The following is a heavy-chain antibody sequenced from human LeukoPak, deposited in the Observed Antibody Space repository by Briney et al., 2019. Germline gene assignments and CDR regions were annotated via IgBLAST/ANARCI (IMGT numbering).Heavy chain of an antibody. CDR3: ARDQWLDY. CDR2: IGTSGNPI. CDR1: GFTFSGYI. V-gene: IGHV3-48*01. D-gene: IGHD6-19*01. Sequence: PGGSLRLSCAASGFTFSGYIMNWVRQAPGKGLEWVPFIGTSGNPIYYADSVKGRFTVSRDNAKNSLYLQMNSLRAEDTAVYYCARDQWLDYWGQGTLVTVSS. J-gene: IGHJ4*02.